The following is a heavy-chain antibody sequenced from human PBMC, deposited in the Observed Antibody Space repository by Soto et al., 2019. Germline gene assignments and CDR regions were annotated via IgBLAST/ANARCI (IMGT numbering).Heavy chain of an antibody. Sequence: SETLSLTFSVSGGSISTVGHSWTWIRQPPGKGLEWIGSIYHTGSTYYSKSLRSRLTMSVDTSKSQFSLRLSSVTAADTAVYYCARATGTLRSRNCDYWGQGSLVT. V-gene: IGHV4-31*03. CDR3: ARATGTLRSRNCDY. CDR2: IYHTGST. J-gene: IGHJ4*02. CDR1: GGSISTVGHS. D-gene: IGHD1-1*01.